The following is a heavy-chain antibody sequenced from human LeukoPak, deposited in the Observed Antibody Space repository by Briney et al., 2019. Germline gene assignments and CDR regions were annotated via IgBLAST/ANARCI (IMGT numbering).Heavy chain of an antibody. CDR2: ISSSSTTI. Sequence: GGSLRLSCAASGFTFSSYSMNWVRQAPGKGLELVSYISSSSTTIYYADSVKGRFTISRDNAKNSLYLQMNSLRAEDTAVYYCARDGPYCSSTSCYGLGAFDIWGQGTMVTVSS. V-gene: IGHV3-48*01. CDR3: ARDGPYCSSTSCYGLGAFDI. D-gene: IGHD2-2*01. CDR1: GFTFSSYS. J-gene: IGHJ3*02.